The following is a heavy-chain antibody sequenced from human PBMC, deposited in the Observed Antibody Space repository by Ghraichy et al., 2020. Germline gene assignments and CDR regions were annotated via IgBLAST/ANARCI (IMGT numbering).Heavy chain of an antibody. D-gene: IGHD4-23*01. V-gene: IGHV3-48*02. CDR3: ARASRVVRFYYYDALDV. CDR1: GFSFSNYI. CDR2: ISSSSRTI. J-gene: IGHJ6*02. Sequence: GSLRLSCAASGFSFSNYIMNWVRQAPGKGLEWVSHISSSSRTISYADSVKGRFTVSRDNAKNSLFLQMNSLRDEDTAVYYCARASRVVRFYYYDALDVWGQGTAVTVSS.